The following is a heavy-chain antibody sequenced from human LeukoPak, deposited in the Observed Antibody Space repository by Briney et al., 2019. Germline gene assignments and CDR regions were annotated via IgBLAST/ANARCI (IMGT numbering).Heavy chain of an antibody. CDR2: IIPIFGTA. CDR1: GGTFSSYA. V-gene: IGHV1-69*05. D-gene: IGHD6-13*01. J-gene: IGHJ5*02. Sequence: RASVKVSCKASGGTFSSYAISWVRQAPGQGLEWMGGIIPIFGTANYAQKFQGRVTITTDESTSTAYMELSSLRSEDTAVYYCATDRSIAAAGTWFDPWGQGTLVTVSS. CDR3: ATDRSIAAAGTWFDP.